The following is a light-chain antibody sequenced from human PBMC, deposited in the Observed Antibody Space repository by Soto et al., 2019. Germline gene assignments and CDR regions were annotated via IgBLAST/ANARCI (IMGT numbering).Light chain of an antibody. J-gene: IGKJ1*01. Sequence: DIQMTQSPSTLSGSVGDRVTITCRASQTISSWLAWYQQKPGKAPKLLIYKASTLKSGVPSRFSGSGSGIEFTLTICSLQPDDFATYYCQHYNSYSEAFGQGTKVELK. CDR2: KAS. CDR1: QTISSW. V-gene: IGKV1-5*03. CDR3: QHYNSYSEA.